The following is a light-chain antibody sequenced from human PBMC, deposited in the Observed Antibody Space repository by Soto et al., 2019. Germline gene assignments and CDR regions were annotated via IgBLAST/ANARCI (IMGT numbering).Light chain of an antibody. V-gene: IGKV1-27*01. J-gene: IGKJ5*01. Sequence: DIQMTQSPSSLSASVGDRVATTCRASQGISNVLAWYQQKPGKVPKLLISAASPLQYGVPSRFSGSGSGTEFTLTITSHQHEDVASYCRQKNSSVITFGQGTRVEIK. CDR1: QGISNV. CDR2: AAS. CDR3: QKNSSVIT.